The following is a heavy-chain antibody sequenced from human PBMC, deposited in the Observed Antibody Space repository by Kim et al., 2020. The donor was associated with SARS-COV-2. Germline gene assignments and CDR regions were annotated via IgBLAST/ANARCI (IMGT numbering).Heavy chain of an antibody. D-gene: IGHD2-15*01. CDR3: AKQSCTGGACYSYFYYYMDA. Sequence: GGSLRLSCAASGFTFIIYGMSWVRQAPGKGLEWVATISGTGGNTYYADSVKGRFTISRDNFKNTLCLQMNSLRADDTALYYCAKQSCTGGACYSYFYYYMDAWGRGTAVTVSS. CDR1: GFTFIIYG. J-gene: IGHJ6*03. CDR2: ISGTGGNT. V-gene: IGHV3-23*01.